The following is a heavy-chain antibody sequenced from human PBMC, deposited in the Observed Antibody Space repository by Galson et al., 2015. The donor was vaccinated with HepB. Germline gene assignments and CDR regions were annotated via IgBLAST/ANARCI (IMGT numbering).Heavy chain of an antibody. V-gene: IGHV3-23*01. D-gene: IGHD6-19*01. CDR1: GFTFSSYA. CDR2: ISGSGGSK. J-gene: IGHJ6*02. CDR3: AQGRSSSGFNYYGIDV. Sequence: SLRLSCAASGFTFSSYAMHWVRQAPGKGLEWVTGISGSGGSKYYADSVKGRFIISRDNSKNTLYVQMNTPKDEDTAVYYCAQGRSSSGFNYYGIDVWGQGTTVTVSS.